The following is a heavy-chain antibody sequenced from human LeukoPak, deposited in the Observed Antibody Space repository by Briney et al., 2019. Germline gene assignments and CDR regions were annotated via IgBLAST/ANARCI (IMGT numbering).Heavy chain of an antibody. D-gene: IGHD1-7*01. Sequence: ASVKVSCKASGYTFTSCDINWVRQATGQGLEWMGWMNPNSGNTGYAQKFQGRVTMTRNTSISTAYMELSSLRSEDTAVYYCARVDNWNSLDAFDIWGQGTMVTVSS. CDR3: ARVDNWNSLDAFDI. J-gene: IGHJ3*02. V-gene: IGHV1-8*01. CDR1: GYTFTSCD. CDR2: MNPNSGNT.